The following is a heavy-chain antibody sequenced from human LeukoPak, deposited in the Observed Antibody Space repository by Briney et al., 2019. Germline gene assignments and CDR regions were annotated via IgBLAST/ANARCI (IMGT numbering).Heavy chain of an antibody. CDR2: IWYDGSNK. V-gene: IGHV3-33*01. Sequence: GGSLRLSCAASGFTFSSYGMHWVRQAPGKGLEWVAVIWYDGSNKYYADSVKGRFTISRDNSKNTLYLQMNSLRAEDTAVYYCARTPYSNYERDYGGKYYFDYWGQGTLVTVSP. CDR1: GFTFSSYG. D-gene: IGHD4-11*01. J-gene: IGHJ4*02. CDR3: ARTPYSNYERDYGGKYYFDY.